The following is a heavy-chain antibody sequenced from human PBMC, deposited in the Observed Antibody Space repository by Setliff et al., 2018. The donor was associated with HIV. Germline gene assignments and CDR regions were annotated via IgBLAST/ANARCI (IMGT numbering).Heavy chain of an antibody. J-gene: IGHJ4*02. D-gene: IGHD5-18*01. CDR2: ISGYSGNT. V-gene: IGHV1-18*01. Sequence: ASVKVSCKASGGSFSNYPISWVRQAPGQGLEWMGWISGYSGNTDYAQKVQVRVTMTTDTSTSTAYMELRSLRLDDTAVYYCARGKRWLQPYYLDYWGQGTLVTVSS. CDR3: ARGKRWLQPYYLDY. CDR1: GGSFSNYP.